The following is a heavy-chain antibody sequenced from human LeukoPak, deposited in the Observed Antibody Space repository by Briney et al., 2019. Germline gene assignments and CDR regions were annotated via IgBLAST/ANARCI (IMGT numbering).Heavy chain of an antibody. CDR1: GGSFSGYY. CDR3: ARHDYYDSTGYYYKVSRAEYFQY. J-gene: IGHJ1*01. D-gene: IGHD3-22*01. Sequence: TTSETLSLTCAVYGGSFSGYYWSWIRQPPGKGLEWIGEINHSGSTNYNPSLKSRVTISVDTSKNQFSLKLSSVTAADTAVYYCARHDYYDSTGYYYKVSRAEYFQYWGQGTLVTVSS. CDR2: INHSGST. V-gene: IGHV4-34*01.